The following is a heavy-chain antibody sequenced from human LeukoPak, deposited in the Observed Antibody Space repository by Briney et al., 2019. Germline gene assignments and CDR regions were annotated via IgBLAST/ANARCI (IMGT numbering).Heavy chain of an antibody. V-gene: IGHV1-2*02. CDR1: GYTFTGYY. CDR2: INPNSGGT. Sequence: GASVKVSCKASGYTFTGYYMHWVRQVPGQGLEWMGWINPNSGGTNYAQKFQGRVTMTRDTSISTAYMELSRLRSDDTAVYYCARDPFDYYDSRTFFDYWGQGTLVTVSS. J-gene: IGHJ4*02. D-gene: IGHD3-22*01. CDR3: ARDPFDYYDSRTFFDY.